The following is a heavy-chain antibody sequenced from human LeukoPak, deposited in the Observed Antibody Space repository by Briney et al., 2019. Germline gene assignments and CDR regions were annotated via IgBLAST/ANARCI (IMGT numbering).Heavy chain of an antibody. CDR3: ARGPPDVVVPAAMVSYYYYMDV. J-gene: IGHJ6*03. V-gene: IGHV1-8*03. CDR1: GYTFTSYD. CDR2: MNPNSGNT. D-gene: IGHD2-2*01. Sequence: ASVKVSCKASGYTFTSYDINWVRQATGQGLERMGWMNPNSGNTGYAQKFQGRVTITRNTSISTAYMELSSLRSEDTAVYYCARGPPDVVVPAAMVSYYYYMDVWGKGTTVTVSS.